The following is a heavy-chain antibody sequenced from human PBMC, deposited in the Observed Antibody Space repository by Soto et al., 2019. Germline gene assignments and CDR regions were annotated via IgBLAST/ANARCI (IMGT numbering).Heavy chain of an antibody. Sequence: EVQLVESGGGLVQPGGSLRLSCAASGFTFSSFWMHWVRQAPGKGLEWVSRASPDGTSTSYADSVKGRFTISRDNAKNTLFMQMNSLRAEDTAVYYCARSDDYGDYADAFDIWGQGTMVTVSS. V-gene: IGHV3-74*01. CDR1: GFTFSSFW. CDR2: ASPDGTST. J-gene: IGHJ3*02. D-gene: IGHD4-17*01. CDR3: ARSDDYGDYADAFDI.